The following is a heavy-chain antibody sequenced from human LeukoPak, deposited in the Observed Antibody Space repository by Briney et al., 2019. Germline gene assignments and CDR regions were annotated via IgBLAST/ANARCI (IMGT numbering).Heavy chain of an antibody. CDR1: GYTFTSYY. D-gene: IGHD3-22*01. J-gene: IGHJ6*03. V-gene: IGHV1-8*03. Sequence: ASVKVSCKASGYTFTSYYMHWVRQAPGQGLEWMGWMNPNSGITGYAQKFQGRVTITRDTSISTAYMELSSLRSEDTAVYYCAREGGDSSGYYSDYYYYYMDVWGKGTTVTVSS. CDR3: AREGGDSSGYYSDYYYYYMDV. CDR2: MNPNSGIT.